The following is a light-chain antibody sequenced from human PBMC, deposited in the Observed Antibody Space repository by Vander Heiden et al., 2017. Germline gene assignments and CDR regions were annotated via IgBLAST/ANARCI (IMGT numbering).Light chain of an antibody. CDR3: NSRDSSGNNLVV. Sequence: SSELTQDPAVSVALGQTVRITCQGDSLRSYYASWYQQKPGQAPVLVIYGKNNRHSGIPDRVSGSSSGNTASLTITGAQAEDEADYYCNSRDSSGNNLVVFGGGTKLTVL. J-gene: IGLJ2*01. CDR2: GKN. CDR1: SLRSYY. V-gene: IGLV3-19*01.